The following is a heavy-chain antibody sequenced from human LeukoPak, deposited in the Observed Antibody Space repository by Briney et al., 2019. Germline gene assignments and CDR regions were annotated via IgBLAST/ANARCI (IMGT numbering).Heavy chain of an antibody. D-gene: IGHD7-27*01. Sequence: GGSLRLSCEASGFTFSSYWMHWVRQAPGKGLVWVSRIKSDGTTTDYADSVKGRFTISRDNAKNTLYLHMNSLRVEDTAVYYCARNWGPDYWGQGTLVTVSS. V-gene: IGHV3-74*01. J-gene: IGHJ4*02. CDR1: GFTFSSYW. CDR2: IKSDGTTT. CDR3: ARNWGPDY.